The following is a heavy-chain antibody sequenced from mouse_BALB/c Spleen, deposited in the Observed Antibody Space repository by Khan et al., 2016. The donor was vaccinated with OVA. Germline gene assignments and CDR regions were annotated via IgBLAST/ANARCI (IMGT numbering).Heavy chain of an antibody. V-gene: IGHV5-9-3*01. CDR2: ISSGDSYT. CDR3: ARPPITTIVATSYWVFEV. CDR1: GFTFSGYA. Sequence: EVELVESGGDLVKPGGSLKLSCAASGFTFSGYALSWVRQTPEKRLEWVATISSGDSYTYYPDSVKGRFTISRDNVKNTLYLQMSSLRSEDTAMYYCARPPITTIVATSYWVFEVWGAGTTVTVSS. J-gene: IGHJ1*01. D-gene: IGHD1-1*01.